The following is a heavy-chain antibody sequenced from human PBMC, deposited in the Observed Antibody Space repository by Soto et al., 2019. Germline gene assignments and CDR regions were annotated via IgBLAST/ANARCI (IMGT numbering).Heavy chain of an antibody. J-gene: IGHJ4*02. CDR3: ETLGVAAAGTFDY. CDR1: GGSISSYY. CDR2: IYYSGST. V-gene: IGHV4-59*08. D-gene: IGHD6-13*01. Sequence: QVQLQESGPGLVKPSETLSLTCTVSGGSISSYYWSWIRQPPGKGLEWIGYIYYSGSTNYNPSLKSRVTISVDTSKNQFSRKLSSVTAADTAVYYCETLGVAAAGTFDYWGQGTLVTVSS.